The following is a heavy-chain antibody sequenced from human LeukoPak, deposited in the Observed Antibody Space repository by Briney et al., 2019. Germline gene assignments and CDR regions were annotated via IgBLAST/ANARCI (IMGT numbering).Heavy chain of an antibody. CDR1: GYTFTGYY. CDR3: ARAKILTGYYVAAADT. V-gene: IGHV1-2*02. Sequence: ASVRVSCKASGYTFTGYYMHWVRQAPGQGLEWMGWINPNSGGTNYAQKFQGRVTMTRDTSINTAYMELSRLRSDDTAVYYCARAKILTGYYVAAADTWGQGTLVTVSS. J-gene: IGHJ5*02. CDR2: INPNSGGT. D-gene: IGHD3-9*01.